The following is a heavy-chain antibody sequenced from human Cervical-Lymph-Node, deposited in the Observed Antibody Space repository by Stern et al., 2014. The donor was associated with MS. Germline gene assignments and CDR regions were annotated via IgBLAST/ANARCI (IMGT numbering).Heavy chain of an antibody. Sequence: QVQLVQSGAEVKKPGASMRISCEASGYTFTNYCIHWVRQAPRQGPEWMGIINPTAGRTNYAHRFQGRVTMTRDTSTNTAYLDLSSLRSEDTAVYFGARAQEVSNVVANYRGQGTLVTVSS. CDR3: ARAQEVSNVVANY. J-gene: IGHJ4*02. V-gene: IGHV1-46*03. D-gene: IGHD2-8*01. CDR2: INPTAGRT. CDR1: GYTFTNYC.